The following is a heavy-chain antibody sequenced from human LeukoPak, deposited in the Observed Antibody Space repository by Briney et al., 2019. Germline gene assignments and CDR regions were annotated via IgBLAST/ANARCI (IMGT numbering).Heavy chain of an antibody. CDR3: AKLPAGFDILTPAIDY. CDR1: GFTFSSYG. CDR2: ISYDGSNK. V-gene: IGHV3-30*18. Sequence: GRSLRLSCAASGFTFSSYGMHWVRQAPGKGLEWVAVISYDGSNKYYADSVKGRFTISRDNSKNTLYLQMNSLRAEDTAVYYCAKLPAGFDILTPAIDYWGQGTLVTVSS. D-gene: IGHD3-9*01. J-gene: IGHJ4*02.